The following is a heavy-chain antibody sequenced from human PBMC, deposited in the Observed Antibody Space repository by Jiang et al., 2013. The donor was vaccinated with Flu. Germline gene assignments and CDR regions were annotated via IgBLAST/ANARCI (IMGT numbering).Heavy chain of an antibody. V-gene: IGHV2-5*01. CDR3: ARGVDYYHTSILGGYFDY. Sequence: KPTQTLTLTCTFSGFSLSTGGVGVGWIRQPPGKAREWLALIYWNDDKRYSPSLKSRLTITKDTSKNQVVLTMTDMDPVDTATYYCARGVDYYHTSILGGYFDYWGQGTLVTVSS. CDR2: IYWNDDK. D-gene: IGHD3-22*01. J-gene: IGHJ4*02. CDR1: GFSLSTGGVG.